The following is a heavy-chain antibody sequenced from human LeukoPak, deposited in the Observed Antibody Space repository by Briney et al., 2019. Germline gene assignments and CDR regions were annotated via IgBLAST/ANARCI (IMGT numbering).Heavy chain of an antibody. CDR1: GYSISSGYY. V-gene: IGHV4-38-2*02. Sequence: SETLSLTCTVSGYSISSGYYWGWIRQPPGKGLEWIGSIYHSGITYYNPSLKSRVTISVDTSKNQFSLKLSSVTAADTAVYYCARTTEGGYSYGYFYYYYMDVWGKGTTVTISS. CDR3: ARTTEGGYSYGYFYYYYMDV. D-gene: IGHD5-18*01. CDR2: IYHSGIT. J-gene: IGHJ6*03.